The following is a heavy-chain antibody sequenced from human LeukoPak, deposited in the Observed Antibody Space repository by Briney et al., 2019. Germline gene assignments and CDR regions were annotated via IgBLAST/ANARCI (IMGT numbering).Heavy chain of an antibody. D-gene: IGHD2/OR15-2a*01. CDR3: AKPFTARTKPYFDY. Sequence: GGSLRLSCAAFGFTFSSSGMHWVRQAPGKGLEWVAFIRYDGSDKYYADSVKGRFTISRDNSKNTLYLQMNSLRAEDTAVYYCAKPFTARTKPYFDYWGQGTLVTVSS. CDR2: IRYDGSDK. CDR1: GFTFSSSG. V-gene: IGHV3-30*02. J-gene: IGHJ4*02.